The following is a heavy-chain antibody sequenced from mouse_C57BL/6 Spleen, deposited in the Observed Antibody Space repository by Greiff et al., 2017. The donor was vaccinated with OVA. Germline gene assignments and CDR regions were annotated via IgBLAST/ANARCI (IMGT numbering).Heavy chain of an antibody. CDR3: ATPLIYYVNYWYFDV. CDR2: ISSGSSTI. V-gene: IGHV5-17*01. D-gene: IGHD2-1*01. J-gene: IGHJ1*03. CDR1: GFTFSDYG. Sequence: EVQLQESGGGLVKPGGSLKLSCAASGFTFSDYGMHWVRQAPEKGLEWVAYISSGSSTIYYADTVKGRFTISRDNAKNNLFLQMTILRSEDTAMYFSATPLIYYVNYWYFDVWGTGTTLTVSS.